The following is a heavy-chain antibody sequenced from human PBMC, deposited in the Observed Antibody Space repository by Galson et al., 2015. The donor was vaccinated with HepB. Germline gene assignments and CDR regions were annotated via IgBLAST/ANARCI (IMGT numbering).Heavy chain of an antibody. D-gene: IGHD1-26*01. CDR1: GFTFSSYS. CDR2: ISSSSSTI. CDR3: ARVQGGSYHPDAFDI. J-gene: IGHJ3*02. V-gene: IGHV3-48*04. Sequence: SLRLSCAASGFTFSSYSMNWVRQAPGKGLEWVSYISSSSSTIYYADSVKGRFTISRDNAKNSLYLQMNSLRAEDTAVYYCARVQGGSYHPDAFDIWGQGTMVTVSS.